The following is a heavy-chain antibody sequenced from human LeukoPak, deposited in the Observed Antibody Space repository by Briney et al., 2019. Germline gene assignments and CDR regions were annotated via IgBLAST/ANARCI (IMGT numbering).Heavy chain of an antibody. CDR2: IKHDGSET. J-gene: IGHJ6*02. V-gene: IGHV3-7*01. CDR3: AKNGGPHGMDV. CDR1: GFTFSSYG. D-gene: IGHD3-16*01. Sequence: GRSLRLSCAASGFTFSSYGMHWVRQAPGKGLEWVANIKHDGSETNYVDSVKGRFTISRDNAKNSLHLQMNSLRVEDTAVYYCAKNGGPHGMDVWGQGTTVTVSS.